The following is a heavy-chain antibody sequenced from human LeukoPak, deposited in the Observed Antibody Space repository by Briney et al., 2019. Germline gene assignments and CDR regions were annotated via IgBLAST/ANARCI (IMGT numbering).Heavy chain of an antibody. Sequence: GGSLRLSCAASGFTFSSYAITWVRQAPGKGLEWVSYISTNTTTIYYADSVKGRFTISRDNAKNSLYLQMNSLRVEDTAVYYCVRVGTSFDIWGQGTMVTVSS. V-gene: IGHV3-48*01. CDR1: GFTFSSYA. J-gene: IGHJ3*02. CDR3: VRVGTSFDI. CDR2: ISTNTTTI. D-gene: IGHD7-27*01.